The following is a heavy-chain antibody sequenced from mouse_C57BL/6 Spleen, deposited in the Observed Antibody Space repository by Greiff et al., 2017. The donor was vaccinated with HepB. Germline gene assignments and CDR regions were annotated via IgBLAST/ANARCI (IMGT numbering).Heavy chain of an antibody. J-gene: IGHJ1*03. CDR3: ARDGIHYYGSSYSRYFDV. V-gene: IGHV5-4*01. Sequence: EVKLMESGGGLVKPGGSLKLSCAASGFTFSSYAMSWVRQTPEKRLEWVATISDGGSYTYYPDNVKGRFTISRDNAKNNLYLQMSHLKSEDTAMYYCARDGIHYYGSSYSRYFDVWGTGTTVTVSS. D-gene: IGHD1-1*01. CDR1: GFTFSSYA. CDR2: ISDGGSYT.